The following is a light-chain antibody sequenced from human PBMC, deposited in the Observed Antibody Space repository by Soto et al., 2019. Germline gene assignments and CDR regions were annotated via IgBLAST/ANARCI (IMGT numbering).Light chain of an antibody. Sequence: EIVLTQSPGTLSLSPGERATLSCRTSQSVSAGYFAWYQQKPGQAPRLLIYETSSRTTGTPDRFSGGGSGTDFTLTISRLEPEDFAVYYCQQYGNSPTFGPGTNVDIK. J-gene: IGKJ1*01. CDR1: QSVSAGY. V-gene: IGKV3-20*01. CDR2: ETS. CDR3: QQYGNSPT.